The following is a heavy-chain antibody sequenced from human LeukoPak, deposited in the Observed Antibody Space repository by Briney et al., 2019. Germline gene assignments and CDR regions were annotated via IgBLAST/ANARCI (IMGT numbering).Heavy chain of an antibody. J-gene: IGHJ6*04. Sequence: GESLRLSCAASGFTFSTYSMNWVRQAPGKGLEWVSSISSSSSYIHYAESMKRRFTISRDNAKKSLYLQMNSLRAEDTAVYYCAELGITMIGGVWGKGTTVTISS. V-gene: IGHV3-21*01. CDR2: ISSSSSYI. CDR1: GFTFSTYS. D-gene: IGHD3-10*02. CDR3: AELGITMIGGV.